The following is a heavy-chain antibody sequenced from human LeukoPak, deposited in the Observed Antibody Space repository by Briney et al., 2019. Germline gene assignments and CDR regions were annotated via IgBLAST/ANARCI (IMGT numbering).Heavy chain of an antibody. D-gene: IGHD2-2*01. V-gene: IGHV3-21*01. CDR1: GFTLSSYS. CDR2: ISSSSSYI. J-gene: IGHJ4*02. Sequence: GGSLRLSCAATGFTLSSYSMNWVRQAPGKGLEWVSSISSSSSYIYYADSVKGRFTISRDNAKNSLYLQMNSLRAEDTAVYYCARVGSCSSTSCSSETHDYWGQGTLVTVSS. CDR3: ARVGSCSSTSCSSETHDY.